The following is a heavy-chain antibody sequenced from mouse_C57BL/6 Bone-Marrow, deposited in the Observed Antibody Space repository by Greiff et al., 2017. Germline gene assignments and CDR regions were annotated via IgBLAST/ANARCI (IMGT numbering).Heavy chain of an antibody. Sequence: VQLQQSGPELVKPGASVKISCKASGYSFTDYNMNWVKQSNGKSLDWIGVLNPNYGTTSYNQKFKGKATLTVDQSSSTAYMQLNSLTSEDSAVYYCASPYRNRDPYWYFDVWGTGTTVTVSS. CDR2: LNPNYGTT. V-gene: IGHV1-39*01. CDR3: ASPYRNRDPYWYFDV. D-gene: IGHD2-1*01. J-gene: IGHJ1*03. CDR1: GYSFTDYN.